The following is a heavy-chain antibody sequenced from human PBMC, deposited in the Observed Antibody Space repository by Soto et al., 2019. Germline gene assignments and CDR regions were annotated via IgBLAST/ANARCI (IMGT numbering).Heavy chain of an antibody. D-gene: IGHD5-18*01. Sequence: QLQLQESGPGLVKPSETLSLTCTVSGGSISSSSYYWGWIRQPPGKGLEWIGSIYYSGSTYYNPSLQGRVTISVDTSKNQFSRKLSSVTAADTAVYYCASRGYSYGYYQDYWGQGTLVTVSS. J-gene: IGHJ4*02. V-gene: IGHV4-39*01. CDR2: IYYSGST. CDR3: ASRGYSYGYYQDY. CDR1: GGSISSSSYY.